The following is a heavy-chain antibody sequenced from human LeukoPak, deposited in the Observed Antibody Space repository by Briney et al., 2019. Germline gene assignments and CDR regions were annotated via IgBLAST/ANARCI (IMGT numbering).Heavy chain of an antibody. CDR2: IYYSGST. D-gene: IGHD5-12*01. J-gene: IGHJ4*02. Sequence: SETLSLTCTVSGGSISSYYWSWIRQPPGKGLEWIGYIYYSGSTNYNPSLKSRVTISVDTSKNQFSLKLSSVTAADTAVCYCARHVGLYSGFDYWGQGTLVTVSS. CDR1: GGSISSYY. CDR3: ARHVGLYSGFDY. V-gene: IGHV4-59*08.